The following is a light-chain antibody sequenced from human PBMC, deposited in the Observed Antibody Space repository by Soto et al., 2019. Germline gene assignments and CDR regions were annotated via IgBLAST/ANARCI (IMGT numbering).Light chain of an antibody. CDR1: QSVSSSD. J-gene: IGKJ1*01. Sequence: EVLLAQSPCTLSLSPGEIATLSRTASQSVSSSDLAWYQQKPGQAPRLLISGASGRATGIPDRFSASGSGTDFTLTISRLEPEDSAVFYCHLYGASPPTFGQGTKVDIK. V-gene: IGKV3-20*01. CDR2: GAS. CDR3: HLYGASPPT.